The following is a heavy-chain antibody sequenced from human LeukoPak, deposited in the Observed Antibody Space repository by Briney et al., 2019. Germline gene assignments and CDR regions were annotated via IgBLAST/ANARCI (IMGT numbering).Heavy chain of an antibody. D-gene: IGHD3-10*01. Sequence: ASVKVSCKASGYTFTAYYMHWVRQAPGQGLEWMRWMNPNSGNTGYAQKFQGRVTITRNTSISTAYMELSSLRSEDTAVYYCARGLGSGSQAFDIWGQGTMVTVSS. CDR1: GYTFTAYY. CDR2: MNPNSGNT. J-gene: IGHJ3*02. V-gene: IGHV1-8*03. CDR3: ARGLGSGSQAFDI.